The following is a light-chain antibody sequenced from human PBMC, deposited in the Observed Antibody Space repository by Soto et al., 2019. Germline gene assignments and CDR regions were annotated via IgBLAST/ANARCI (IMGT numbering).Light chain of an antibody. Sequence: EIVMTQSPATLSVSPGERATLSCRASQSVRSNLAWYQQQPGQAPRLLIYCASTRATDVLDRFSGSGSGTEFTLNISSLKSENFAIYYCHQYNDWPPETFPPGTKLELK. V-gene: IGKV3-15*01. CDR2: CAS. CDR1: QSVRSN. J-gene: IGKJ2*01. CDR3: HQYNDWPPET.